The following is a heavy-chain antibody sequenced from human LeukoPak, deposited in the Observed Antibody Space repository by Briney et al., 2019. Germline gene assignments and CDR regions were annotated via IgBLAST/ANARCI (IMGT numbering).Heavy chain of an antibody. Sequence: GGSLRLSCAASGFTVSSNYMSWVRQAPGKGLEWVSVIYSGGNTHYADSVKGRFTISRDNSKNTLYLQMNSLRAEDTAVYYCAKGAKRLGYWRGGPCSSNTDYYYMDVWGKGPTV. CDR3: AKGAKRLGYWRGGPCSSNTDYYYMDV. D-gene: IGHD2-15*01. CDR1: GFTVSSNY. CDR2: IYSGGNT. V-gene: IGHV3-53*05. J-gene: IGHJ6*03.